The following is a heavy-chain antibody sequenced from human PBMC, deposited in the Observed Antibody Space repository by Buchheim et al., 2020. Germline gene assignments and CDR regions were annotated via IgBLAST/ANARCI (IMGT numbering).Heavy chain of an antibody. CDR2: ISSGSSTI. CDR1: GFTFSSYS. Sequence: EVQLVESGGGLVQPGGSLRLSCAASGFTFSSYSMNWVRQAPGKGLEWVSYISSGSSTIYYADSVKGRFTISRDNAKNSLYLQMNSLRDEDTAVYYGARCKGEYCSSTSCYTYYYYYMDVWGKGTT. J-gene: IGHJ6*03. V-gene: IGHV3-48*02. D-gene: IGHD2-2*01. CDR3: ARCKGEYCSSTSCYTYYYYYMDV.